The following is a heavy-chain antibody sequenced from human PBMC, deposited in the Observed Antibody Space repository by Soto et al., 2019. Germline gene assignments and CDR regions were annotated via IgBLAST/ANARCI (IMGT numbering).Heavy chain of an antibody. CDR1: GGTFNGYG. J-gene: IGHJ3*01. V-gene: IGHV1-69*06. CDR2: TVPVFDTS. Sequence: QVQLVQSGAVVKKPGSSVEVSCKASGGTFNGYGISWVRQYPGQGLEWMGGTVPVFDTSKYAPRFQGRVTITADKSTSTAYMELSSVRSEDTAIYFCARGVSNSGAYYTGPSAYDLWGQGTLVIVSS. D-gene: IGHD3-10*01. CDR3: ARGVSNSGAYYTGPSAYDL.